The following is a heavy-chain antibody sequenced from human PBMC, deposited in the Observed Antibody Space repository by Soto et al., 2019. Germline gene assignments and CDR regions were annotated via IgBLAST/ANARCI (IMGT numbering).Heavy chain of an antibody. CDR3: ARDGSPYDFWSGYYLNYYYGMDV. V-gene: IGHV1-2*04. Sequence: ASVKVSCKASGYTFTGYYMHWVRQAPGQGLEWMGWINPNSGGTNYAQKFQGWVTMTRDTSISTAYMELSRLRSDDTAVYYCARDGSPYDFWSGYYLNYYYGMDVWGQGTTVTVSS. CDR2: INPNSGGT. D-gene: IGHD3-3*01. CDR1: GYTFTGYY. J-gene: IGHJ6*02.